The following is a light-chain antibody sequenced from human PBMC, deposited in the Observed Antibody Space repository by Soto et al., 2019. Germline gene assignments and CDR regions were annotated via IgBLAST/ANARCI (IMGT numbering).Light chain of an antibody. V-gene: IGKV3-15*01. CDR1: QSISRS. CDR2: DAS. Sequence: EIVLTQSPAILSVSPGERATLSCRASQSISRSLAWYPQKPGQAPRLLISDASTRATGIPARFSGSGSGTEFTLTISSLQSEDFALYYCHQYNSWPPGTFGQGTKVEIK. CDR3: HQYNSWPPGT. J-gene: IGKJ2*01.